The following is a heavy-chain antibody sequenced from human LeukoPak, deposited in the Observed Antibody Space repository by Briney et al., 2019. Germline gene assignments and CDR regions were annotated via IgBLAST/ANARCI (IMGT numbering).Heavy chain of an antibody. V-gene: IGHV4-39*01. CDR1: GGSISSSSYY. CDR3: ARLLKYFDSDS. D-gene: IGHD3-9*01. Sequence: SETLSLTCTVSGGSISSSSYYWGWIRQPPGKGLEWIGSIYYSGATYHNPSLKSRITISVDTSTNQFSPKLSSVTAADTAVYYCARLLKYFDSDSWGQGTLVTVSS. J-gene: IGHJ4*02. CDR2: IYYSGAT.